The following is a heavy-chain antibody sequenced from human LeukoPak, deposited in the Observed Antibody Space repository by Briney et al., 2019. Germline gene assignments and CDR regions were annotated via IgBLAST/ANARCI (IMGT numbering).Heavy chain of an antibody. CDR2: ISAYNGNT. D-gene: IGHD2-8*01. CDR3: ARGYCTNCVCYRGDY. CDR1: GYTFTSYG. J-gene: IGHJ4*02. V-gene: IGHV1-18*01. Sequence: ASVKVSCKASGYTFTSYGISWVRQAPGQGLEWMGWISAYNGNTNYAQKLQGRVTMTTDTSTSTAYMELRSLRSDDTAVYYCARGYCTNCVCYRGDYWGQGTLVTVSS.